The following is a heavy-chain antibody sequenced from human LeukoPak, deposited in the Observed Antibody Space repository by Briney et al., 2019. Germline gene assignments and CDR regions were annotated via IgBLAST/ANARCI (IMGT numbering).Heavy chain of an antibody. Sequence: PGGSLRLSCAASGFTFSSYSMNWVRQAPGKGLEWVSSISSSSSYIYYADSVKGRFTISRDNAKNSLYLQMNSLRAEDTAVYYCARDGSLRATVTTNFDYWGQGTLVTVSS. V-gene: IGHV3-21*04. CDR2: ISSSSSYI. CDR1: GFTFSSYS. D-gene: IGHD4-17*01. J-gene: IGHJ4*02. CDR3: ARDGSLRATVTTNFDY.